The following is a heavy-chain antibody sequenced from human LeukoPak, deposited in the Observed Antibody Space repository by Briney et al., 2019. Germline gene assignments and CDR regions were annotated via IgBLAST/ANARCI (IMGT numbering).Heavy chain of an antibody. CDR3: ARAQAAAVFHAFDF. V-gene: IGHV5-51*01. CDR1: GYSFATYW. CDR2: IYPGDSDT. Sequence: GESLKISCKGSGYSFATYWIGWVRQLPGKGLEWMGIIYPGDSDTRYSPSFQGQVTISADKSISTAYLQWSSLKASDTAMYYCARAQAAAVFHAFDFWGQGTMVTVSS. J-gene: IGHJ3*01. D-gene: IGHD6-13*01.